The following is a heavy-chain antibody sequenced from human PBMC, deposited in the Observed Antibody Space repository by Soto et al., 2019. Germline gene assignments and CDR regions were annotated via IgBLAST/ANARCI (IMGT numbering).Heavy chain of an antibody. J-gene: IGHJ4*02. V-gene: IGHV3-21*01. CDR2: ISSSSSYI. CDR1: GFTFSSYN. CDR3: ARDSSIAARRVPFDY. D-gene: IGHD6-6*01. Sequence: GGSLRLSCAASGFTFSSYNMNWIRQAPGKGLEWVSSISSSSSYIYYADSVKGRFTISRDNAKNSRYLQMNSLRAEDTAVYYCARDSSIAARRVPFDYWGQGTLVTVSS.